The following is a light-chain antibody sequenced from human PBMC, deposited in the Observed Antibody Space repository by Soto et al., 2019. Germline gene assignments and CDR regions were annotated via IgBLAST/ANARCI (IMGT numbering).Light chain of an antibody. J-gene: IGKJ5*01. CDR1: QSLANSF. Sequence: EFVLTQSPGTLSLSPGERATLSCRASQSLANSFIAWYQQKPGQAPRLLIYTSSRASGIPDRFSGSGSGTGFTLTISSLEPEDFAVYYCQQRSNWPPEITFGQGTRLEI. CDR2: TS. V-gene: IGKV3D-20*02. CDR3: QQRSNWPPEIT.